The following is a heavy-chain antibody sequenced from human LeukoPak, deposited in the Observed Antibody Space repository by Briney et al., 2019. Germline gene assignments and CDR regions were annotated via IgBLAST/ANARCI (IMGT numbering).Heavy chain of an antibody. Sequence: GGSLRLSCAASGFTVSTNYMNWARQAPGKGLEWVSVLFSGGSTHYADSVKGRFTISRDNSKNTVYLQMNSLRAEDTAVYYCARDRTPATRGFDIWGQGTMVTVSS. J-gene: IGHJ3*02. D-gene: IGHD1-26*01. V-gene: IGHV3-66*01. CDR3: ARDRTPATRGFDI. CDR2: LFSGGST. CDR1: GFTVSTNY.